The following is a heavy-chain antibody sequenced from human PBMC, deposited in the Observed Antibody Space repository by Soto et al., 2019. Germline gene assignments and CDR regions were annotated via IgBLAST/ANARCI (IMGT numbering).Heavy chain of an antibody. Sequence: EVQLVQSGAEVKKPGESLKISCKGSGYSFTSYWIGWVRQMPGKGLEWMGIIYPGDSDTRYSPSFQGQVTISADKSISTAYLQWSSLKASDTAMYYCAGLVVVAAAISLGGAFDIWGQGTMVTVSS. J-gene: IGHJ3*02. CDR1: GYSFTSYW. CDR3: AGLVVVAAAISLGGAFDI. D-gene: IGHD2-15*01. CDR2: IYPGDSDT. V-gene: IGHV5-51*01.